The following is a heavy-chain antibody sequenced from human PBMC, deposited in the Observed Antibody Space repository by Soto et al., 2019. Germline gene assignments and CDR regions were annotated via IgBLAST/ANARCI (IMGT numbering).Heavy chain of an antibody. D-gene: IGHD6-19*01. V-gene: IGHV3-43*01. CDR2: INWDGGDT. J-gene: IGHJ4*02. Sequence: GGSLRLSCAASGFTFEDFSMHWVRQRPGKGLEWVSLINWDGGDTLYEDSVKGRFTISRDNSKNTLYLQMNSLRAEDTAVYYCAKIAVAGTFLRYYFDYWGQGTLVTVSS. CDR3: AKIAVAGTFLRYYFDY. CDR1: GFTFEDFS.